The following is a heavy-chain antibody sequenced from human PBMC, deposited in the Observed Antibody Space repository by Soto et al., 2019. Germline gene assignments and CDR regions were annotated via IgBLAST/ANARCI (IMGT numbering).Heavy chain of an antibody. CDR3: AGGLRTLDRGITYGMDV. D-gene: IGHD3-10*01. V-gene: IGHV3-48*03. J-gene: IGHJ6*02. CDR2: ISSSGSIR. Sequence: EVQLVESGGGLVQPGGSLRLSCAVSGFTYGAYEMNWVRQAPGKGLEWVSYISSSGSIRYYADSVQGRFTISRDNGNNSLYLQMNRLRAQDTAVYYRAGGLRTLDRGITYGMDVLGQGTMVTV. CDR1: GFTYGAYE.